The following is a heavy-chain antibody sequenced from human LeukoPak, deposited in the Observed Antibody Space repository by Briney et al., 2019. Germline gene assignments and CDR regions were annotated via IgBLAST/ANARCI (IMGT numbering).Heavy chain of an antibody. J-gene: IGHJ6*02. Sequence: ASVKVSCKASGYTFTSYAMHWVRQAPGQRLEWMGWINAGNGNTKYSQKFQGRVTITRDTSASTAYMELSSLRSEDTAVYYCASTYHDFWSGYYRETYYYYGMDVWGQGTTVTVSS. V-gene: IGHV1-3*01. CDR3: ASTYHDFWSGYYRETYYYYGMDV. CDR2: INAGNGNT. D-gene: IGHD3-3*01. CDR1: GYTFTSYA.